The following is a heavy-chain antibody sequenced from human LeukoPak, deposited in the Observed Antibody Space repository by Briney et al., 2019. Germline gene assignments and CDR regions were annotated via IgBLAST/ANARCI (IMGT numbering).Heavy chain of an antibody. CDR2: ISYDGSNK. CDR1: GFTLSSYA. D-gene: IGHD3-16*02. J-gene: IGHJ4*02. V-gene: IGHV3-30-3*01. Sequence: GGSLRLSCAASGFTLSSYAMHWVRQAPGKGLEWVAVISYDGSNKYYADSVKGRFTISRDNSKNTLYLQMNSLRAEDTAVYYCARSMITFGGVIVPFDYWGQGTLVTVSS. CDR3: ARSMITFGGVIVPFDY.